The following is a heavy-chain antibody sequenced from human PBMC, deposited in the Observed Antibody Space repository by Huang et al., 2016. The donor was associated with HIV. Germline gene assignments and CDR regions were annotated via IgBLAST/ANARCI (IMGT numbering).Heavy chain of an antibody. Sequence: QVQLVQSGAEVRKPGASVKVSCEASGYSFASYDINWVRQATGQGLEWMGWMNPNSDNTGYAQKFQGRVTMTRNTSISTAYMELSSLRSEDTAKYFCVRGWYIAALPYFDYWGQGTLVTVSS. D-gene: IGHD6-6*01. V-gene: IGHV1-8*01. CDR3: VRGWYIAALPYFDY. CDR1: GYSFASYD. CDR2: MNPNSDNT. J-gene: IGHJ4*02.